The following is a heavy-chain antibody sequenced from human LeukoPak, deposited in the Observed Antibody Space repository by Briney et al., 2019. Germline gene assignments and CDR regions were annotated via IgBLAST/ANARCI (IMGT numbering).Heavy chain of an antibody. CDR3: ARKITMGNWFDP. CDR2: INPSGGST. Sequence: ASVKVSCKASGYTFTSYYMHWVRQAPGQGLEWMGIINPSGGSTSYAQKFQGRVTMTRDTSISTAYMELSRLRSDDTAVYYCARKITMGNWFDPWGQGTLVTVSS. CDR1: GYTFTSYY. D-gene: IGHD3-10*01. J-gene: IGHJ5*02. V-gene: IGHV1-46*01.